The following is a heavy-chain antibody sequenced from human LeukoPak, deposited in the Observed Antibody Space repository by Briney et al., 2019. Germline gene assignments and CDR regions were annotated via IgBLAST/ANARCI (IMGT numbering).Heavy chain of an antibody. CDR3: ARDAQRGFDYSNSLKN. J-gene: IGHJ4*01. Sequence: PGGSLRLSCGASGFIFSHHGMHWVRQAPGKGLEWVAVIWSDSTNRFYTDSVKGRFTISRDNSQNTVFLQMNSLRVKDTAIYYCARDAQRGFDYSNSLKNWGHGTLVTVSS. CDR2: IWSDSTNR. D-gene: IGHD4-11*01. V-gene: IGHV3-33*01. CDR1: GFIFSHHG.